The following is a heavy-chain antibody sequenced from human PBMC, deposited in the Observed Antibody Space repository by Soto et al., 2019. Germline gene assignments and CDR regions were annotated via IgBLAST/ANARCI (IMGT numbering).Heavy chain of an antibody. V-gene: IGHV4-31*03. Sequence: PSETLSLTCTVSGGSISSGGYYWRWIRQHPGKGLEWIGYIYYSGSTYYNPSLKSRVTISVETSKNQFSLKLSSVTAADTAVYYCAREAYGFWELSDYSGMYVWGQVTTVTVSS. CDR2: IYYSGST. J-gene: IGHJ6*02. CDR1: GGSISSGGYY. D-gene: IGHD3-10*01. CDR3: AREAYGFWELSDYSGMYV.